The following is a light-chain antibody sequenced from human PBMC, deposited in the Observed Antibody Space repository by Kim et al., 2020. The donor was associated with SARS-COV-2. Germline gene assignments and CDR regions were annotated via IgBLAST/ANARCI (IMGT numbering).Light chain of an antibody. CDR2: ANS. V-gene: IGLV1-44*01. CDR3: AAWDASLNGWV. CDR1: NSNIGSHT. Sequence: QSVLTQPPSASGPPGQRVTISCSGSNSNIGSHTVNWYQHFPGTAPKLLIYANSHRPSGVPDRFSGPKSDSSASLAISGLQSEDEADYYCAAWDASLNGWVFGGGTKVTVL. J-gene: IGLJ3*02.